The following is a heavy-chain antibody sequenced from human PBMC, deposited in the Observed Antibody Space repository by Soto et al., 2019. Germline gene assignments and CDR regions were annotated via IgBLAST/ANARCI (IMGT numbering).Heavy chain of an antibody. J-gene: IGHJ4*02. D-gene: IGHD5-12*01. CDR3: ARDCPVFFQWLRLGEIDY. Sequence: PGGSLRLSCAASGFTFSDYYMSWIRQAPGKGLEWVSYISSSGSTIYYADSVKGRFTISRDNAKNSLYLQMNSLRAEDTAVYYCARDCPVFFQWLRLGEIDYWGQGTLVTVSS. CDR1: GFTFSDYY. CDR2: ISSSGSTI. V-gene: IGHV3-11*01.